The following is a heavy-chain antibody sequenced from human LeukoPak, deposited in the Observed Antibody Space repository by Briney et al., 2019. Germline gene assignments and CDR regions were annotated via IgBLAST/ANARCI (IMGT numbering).Heavy chain of an antibody. D-gene: IGHD6-13*01. CDR2: IYSGGST. J-gene: IGHJ4*02. Sequence: GGSLRLSCAASGFTVSSNYMSWVRQAPGKGLEWVSVIYSGGSTYYADSVKGRFTISRDNSKNTLYLQMNSLRAEDTAVYYCARDLVSSSWYVSFDYWGQGTLVTVSS. CDR1: GFTVSSNY. V-gene: IGHV3-53*01. CDR3: ARDLVSSSWYVSFDY.